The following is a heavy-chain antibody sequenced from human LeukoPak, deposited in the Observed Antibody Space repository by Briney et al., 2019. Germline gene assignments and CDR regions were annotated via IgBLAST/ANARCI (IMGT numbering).Heavy chain of an antibody. J-gene: IGHJ4*02. V-gene: IGHV4-34*01. CDR2: INHSGST. CDR3: ARSGYSYGYIF. D-gene: IGHD5-18*01. CDR1: GGSFSGYY. Sequence: SETLSLTCAVYGGSFSGYYWGWIRQPPGKGLEWIGEINHSGSTNYNPSLKSRVTISVDTSKNQFSLKLSSVTVADTAVYYCARSGYSYGYIFWGQGTLVTVSS.